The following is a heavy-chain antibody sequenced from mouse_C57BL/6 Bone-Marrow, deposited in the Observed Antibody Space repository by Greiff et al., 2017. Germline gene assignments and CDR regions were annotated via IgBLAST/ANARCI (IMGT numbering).Heavy chain of an antibody. CDR2: IYPRDGST. D-gene: IGHD1-1*01. V-gene: IGHV1-85*01. J-gene: IGHJ2*01. CDR3: ARSIITTVVATDD. CDR1: GYTFTSYD. Sequence: QVQLQQSGPELVKPGASVKLSCKASGYTFTSYDINWVKQRPGQGLEWIGWIYPRDGSTKYNEKFKGQATLTVDTSSSTAYMELHSLTSEDSAVYFCARSIITTVVATDDWGQGTTLTVSS.